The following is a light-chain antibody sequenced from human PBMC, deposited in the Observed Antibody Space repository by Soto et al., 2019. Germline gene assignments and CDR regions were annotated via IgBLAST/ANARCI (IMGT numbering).Light chain of an antibody. J-gene: IGLJ3*02. Sequence: QSVLTQPASVSGSPGQSITISCTGTSSDVGSYNVVSWYQQYPGKAPKLIIFEVSERPSGVSNRFSGSKSGSTASLTISGLQAEDEADYYCCSYAGGITFWVFGGGTKLTVL. V-gene: IGLV2-23*02. CDR2: EVS. CDR3: CSYAGGITFWV. CDR1: SSDVGSYNV.